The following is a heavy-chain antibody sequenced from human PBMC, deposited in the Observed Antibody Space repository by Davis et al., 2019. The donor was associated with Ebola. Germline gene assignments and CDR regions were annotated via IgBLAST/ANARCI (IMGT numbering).Heavy chain of an antibody. D-gene: IGHD3-3*01. J-gene: IGHJ6*02. CDR3: ARDQGHGFDDFWSGYHYGMDV. Sequence: GESLKISCAASGFTFSSYGMHWVRQAPGKGLEWVAFIWYDGSNKYYADSVKGRFTISRDNSKNTLYLQMNSLRAEDTAVYYCARDQGHGFDDFWSGYHYGMDVWGQGTTVTVSS. CDR1: GFTFSSYG. V-gene: IGHV3-33*01. CDR2: IWYDGSNK.